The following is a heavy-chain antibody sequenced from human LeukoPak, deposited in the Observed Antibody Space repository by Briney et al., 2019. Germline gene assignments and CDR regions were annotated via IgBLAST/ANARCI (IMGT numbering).Heavy chain of an antibody. Sequence: GGSLRLSCAASGFTFSSYGMHWVRQAPGKGLEWVAFIRYDGSNKYYADSVKGRFTISRDNSKNTLYLQMNSLRAEDTAVYYCANPIGPSDAFDIWGQGTMVTVSS. V-gene: IGHV3-30*02. D-gene: IGHD3-16*02. CDR1: GFTFSSYG. J-gene: IGHJ3*02. CDR3: ANPIGPSDAFDI. CDR2: IRYDGSNK.